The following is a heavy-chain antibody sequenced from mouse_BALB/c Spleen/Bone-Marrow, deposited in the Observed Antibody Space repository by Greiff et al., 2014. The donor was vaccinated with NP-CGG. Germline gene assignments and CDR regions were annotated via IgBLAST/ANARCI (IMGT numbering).Heavy chain of an antibody. Sequence: VQLVESGAELVRPGSSVKISCKASGYAFSSYWMNWVKQRPGQDLEWIGQIYPGDGDTNYNGKFKGKATLTADKSSSTAYMQLSSLTSEDSAVYFCARVRNWADYWGQGTTLTVSS. J-gene: IGHJ2*01. CDR1: GYAFSSYW. V-gene: IGHV1-80*01. D-gene: IGHD4-1*01. CDR3: ARVRNWADY. CDR2: IYPGDGDT.